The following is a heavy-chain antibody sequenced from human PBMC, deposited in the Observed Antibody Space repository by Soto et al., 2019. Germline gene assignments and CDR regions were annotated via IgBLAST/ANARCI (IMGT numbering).Heavy chain of an antibody. Sequence: QVQLVQSGTEARKPGSSVKVSCETSGGNFNNYGFNWVRQVPGQRLEWMGGIIPMFGIVKVGQIFQPRVVSTADQSTGKAYMELTRLRPEDTAVYYCAGEVGGTGLQFWGQGTLVIVSS. D-gene: IGHD3-9*01. J-gene: IGHJ4*02. CDR1: GGNFNNYG. CDR2: IIPMFGIV. CDR3: AGEVGGTGLQF. V-gene: IGHV1-69*12.